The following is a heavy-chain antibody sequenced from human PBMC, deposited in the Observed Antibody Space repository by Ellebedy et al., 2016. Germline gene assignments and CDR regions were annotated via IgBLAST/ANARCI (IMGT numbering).Heavy chain of an antibody. J-gene: IGHJ4*02. CDR2: LAHDEATV. V-gene: IGHV3-30-3*01. CDR1: GFIFSDYA. Sequence: GGSLRLSXEASGFIFSDYAMHWVRQAPGKGPEWVAALAHDEATVYYQNSVRGRFSISRDNSKNMLFLQMNNLVPEDTALYYRVHEFAHGVGATFLHWGQGTLVSVSA. D-gene: IGHD1-26*01. CDR3: VHEFAHGVGATFLH.